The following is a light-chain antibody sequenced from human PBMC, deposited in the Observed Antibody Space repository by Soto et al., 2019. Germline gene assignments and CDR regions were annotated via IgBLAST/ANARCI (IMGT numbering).Light chain of an antibody. CDR1: QSVGTY. J-gene: IGKJ3*01. CDR2: DAS. V-gene: IGKV3-11*01. Sequence: EIVLTQSPATLSLSPGERAILSCRASQSVGTYLAWYQQKPGQAPRLLTYDASNRATGIPSRFGGSGSGTDSTLPTNSPDTEDYAVYYCQQRSNWPGTFGPGTKVDIK. CDR3: QQRSNWPGT.